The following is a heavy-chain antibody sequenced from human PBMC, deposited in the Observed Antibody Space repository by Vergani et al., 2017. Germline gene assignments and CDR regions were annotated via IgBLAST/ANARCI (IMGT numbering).Heavy chain of an antibody. CDR2: IIPIFGTA. CDR3: ARDPAYCGRDCYSVRGAFDI. Sequence: QVQLVQSGAEVKKPGSSVKVSCKASGGTLRSYAISWVRQAPGQGLEWMGGIIPIFGTANYAQKCQGRVTITADESTSTAYMELSSLRSEDTAVSYWARDPAYCGRDCYSVRGAFDIWGQGTMVTVSS. J-gene: IGHJ3*02. V-gene: IGHV1-69*01. D-gene: IGHD2-21*02. CDR1: GGTLRSYA.